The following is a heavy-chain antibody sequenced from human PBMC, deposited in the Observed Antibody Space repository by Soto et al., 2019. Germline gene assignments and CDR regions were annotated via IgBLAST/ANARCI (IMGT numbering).Heavy chain of an antibody. CDR2: IIPIFGTA. D-gene: IGHD1-26*01. J-gene: IGHJ4*02. Sequence: QVQLVQSGAEVKKPGSSVKVSCKASGGTFSSYSINWVRQAPGQGLEWMGEIIPIFGTANYAQKFQSRVTITADESTSXAYXXXXXXXSEXXAMYYCARDGGRHSGGIDYWGQGTLVXX. CDR1: GGTFSSYS. V-gene: IGHV1-69*01. CDR3: ARDGGRHSGGIDY.